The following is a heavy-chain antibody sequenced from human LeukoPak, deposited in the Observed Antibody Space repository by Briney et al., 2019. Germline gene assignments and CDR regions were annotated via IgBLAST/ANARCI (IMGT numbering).Heavy chain of an antibody. CDR2: IIPIFGTA. Sequence: ASVKVSCKASGYTFTSYGISWVRQAPGQGLEWMGGIIPIFGTANYAQKFQGRVTITADKSTSTAYMELSSLRSEDTAVYYCARPYYYDSSGYPGWAFDYWGQGTLVTVSS. D-gene: IGHD3-22*01. CDR1: GYTFTSYG. V-gene: IGHV1-69*06. CDR3: ARPYYYDSSGYPGWAFDY. J-gene: IGHJ4*02.